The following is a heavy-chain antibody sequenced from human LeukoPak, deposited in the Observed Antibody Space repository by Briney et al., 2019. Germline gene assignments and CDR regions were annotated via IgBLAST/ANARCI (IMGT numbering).Heavy chain of an antibody. CDR1: GGSISSGGYY. Sequence: PSETLSLTCTVSGGSISSGGYYWSWIRQHPGKGLEWIGYIYYNGGTSYNPSLKSRVSISVNTSKIQFSLKLSSVTAAGTAVFFCARWYYDSSGYRYFDYWGQGTLVTVSS. CDR2: IYYNGGT. J-gene: IGHJ4*02. V-gene: IGHV4-31*03. CDR3: ARWYYDSSGYRYFDY. D-gene: IGHD3-22*01.